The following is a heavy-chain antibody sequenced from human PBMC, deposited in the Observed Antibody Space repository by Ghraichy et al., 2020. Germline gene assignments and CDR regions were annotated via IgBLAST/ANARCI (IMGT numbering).Heavy chain of an antibody. CDR1: GGSINNYY. V-gene: IGHV4-59*01. Sequence: SETLSLTCVVSGGSINNYYWRWSRQPPGKGLGWIGYSYYRGGTNYNPSLTRRATISVDTSKNQFSLEVSSVTAADTAVYFCARDPNSHDCSDNSCPGYYGMDVWGLGTTVTVSS. CDR2: SYYRGGT. CDR3: ARDPNSHDCSDNSCPGYYGMDV. D-gene: IGHD2-2*01. J-gene: IGHJ6*02.